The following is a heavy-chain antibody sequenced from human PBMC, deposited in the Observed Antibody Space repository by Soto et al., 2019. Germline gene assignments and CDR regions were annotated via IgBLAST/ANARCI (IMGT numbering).Heavy chain of an antibody. CDR2: ISGSGGRT. Sequence: EVQLLESGGGLVQPGGSLRLSCAGSGFTFSDYAMSWVRQARGKGREWVSGISGSGGRTYNADSVKGRFTIARDNSMNTLYMQMNSLRGEDTCVYYCAPNGGSQWLPYRWAQGTLVTVSS. CDR3: APNGGSQWLPYR. CDR1: GFTFSDYA. D-gene: IGHD3-16*01. V-gene: IGHV3-23*01. J-gene: IGHJ4*02.